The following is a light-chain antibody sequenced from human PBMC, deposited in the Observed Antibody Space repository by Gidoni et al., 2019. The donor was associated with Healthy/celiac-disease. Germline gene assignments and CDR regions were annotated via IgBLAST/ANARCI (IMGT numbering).Light chain of an antibody. Sequence: IVLTQSPATLSLSPGERATLSCRASQSVSSYLAWYQQKPGQAPRLLIYDASNRATGIPARFSGSGSGTDFTLTISSLEPEDFAVYYCQQRYAFXQXTKLEIK. J-gene: IGKJ2*01. V-gene: IGKV3-11*01. CDR2: DAS. CDR3: QQRYA. CDR1: QSVSSY.